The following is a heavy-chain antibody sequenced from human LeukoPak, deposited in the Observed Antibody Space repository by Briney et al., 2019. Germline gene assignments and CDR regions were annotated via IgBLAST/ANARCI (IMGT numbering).Heavy chain of an antibody. CDR2: MNPNSGNT. V-gene: IGHV1-8*01. J-gene: IGHJ4*02. CDR1: GYTFTSYD. CDR3: AKGFFRGVIPSYYFDY. D-gene: IGHD3-10*01. Sequence: GASVKVSCKASGYTFTSYDINWVRQATGQGLEWMGWMNPNSGNTGYAQKFQGRVTMTRNTSISTAYMELSSLRSEDTAVYYCAKGFFRGVIPSYYFDYWGQGTLVTVSS.